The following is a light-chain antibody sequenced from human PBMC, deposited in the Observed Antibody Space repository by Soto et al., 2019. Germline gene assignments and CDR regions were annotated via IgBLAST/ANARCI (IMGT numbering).Light chain of an antibody. CDR2: EVS. Sequence: QSVLTQPASVSGSPGQSITISCTGTSSDVGGYNYVSWYQQHPGKAPKLTIYEVSNRPSGVSNRFSGSKSGNTASLTISGLQAEDEADYYCSSYTSSSPDVFGTGTKVTVL. V-gene: IGLV2-14*01. J-gene: IGLJ1*01. CDR1: SSDVGGYNY. CDR3: SSYTSSSPDV.